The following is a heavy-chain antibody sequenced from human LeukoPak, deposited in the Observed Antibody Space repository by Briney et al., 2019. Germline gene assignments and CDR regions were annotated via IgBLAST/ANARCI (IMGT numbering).Heavy chain of an antibody. Sequence: PGGSLRLSCAASGFTFSSYAMSWVRQAPGKGLEWVTAISGGGGTTYYADSVKGRFTISRDNSKNMLYLQMNSLRAEDTAVYYCARAYCSGGSCYSEADAFDIWGQGTMVTVSS. CDR3: ARAYCSGGSCYSEADAFDI. V-gene: IGHV3-23*01. CDR2: ISGGGGTT. D-gene: IGHD2-15*01. J-gene: IGHJ3*02. CDR1: GFTFSSYA.